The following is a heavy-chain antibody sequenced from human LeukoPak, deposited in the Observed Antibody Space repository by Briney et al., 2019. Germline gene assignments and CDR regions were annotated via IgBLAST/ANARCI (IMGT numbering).Heavy chain of an antibody. Sequence: SSQTLSLTCTVSGGSISSGDYYWSWIRQPPGKGLEYIGYIYYSGSTYYNPSLKSRITISVDTSKNQFSLELSSVTAADTAVYYCARGTWSSSIDYWGQGTLVTVSS. D-gene: IGHD6-6*01. CDR2: IYYSGST. V-gene: IGHV4-30-4*01. J-gene: IGHJ4*02. CDR1: GGSISSGDYY. CDR3: ARGTWSSSIDY.